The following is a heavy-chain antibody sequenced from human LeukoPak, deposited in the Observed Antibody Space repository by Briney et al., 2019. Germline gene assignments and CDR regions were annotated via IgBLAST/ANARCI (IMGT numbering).Heavy chain of an antibody. CDR2: IMSNGVST. J-gene: IGHJ6*03. D-gene: IGHD6-13*01. CDR1: GFTVSNVA. V-gene: IGHV3-23*01. Sequence: GGSLRLSCAASGFTVSNVAMSWARQAPGKGLERVSAIMSNGVSTYYTDFVKGRFTISRDTSMNTVFLQMNSLRDDDTAVYYCARHSDGSRWGHSYFYYMDVWGKGTTVTVSS. CDR3: ARHSDGSRWGHSYFYYMDV.